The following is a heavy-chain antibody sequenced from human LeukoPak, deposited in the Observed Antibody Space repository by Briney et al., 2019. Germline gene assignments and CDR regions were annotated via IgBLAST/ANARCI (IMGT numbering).Heavy chain of an antibody. V-gene: IGHV4-30-4*01. CDR1: GGSISSGYYY. J-gene: IGHJ4*02. Sequence: SETLPLTCTVSGGSISSGYYYWSWIRQPPGKGLEYIGYIYYGGTYYNPSLKSRVTMSVDTSKNQFSLTLISVTAADTAVYFCARAAPNYYDSSGSLRNPYFDYWGQGTLVTVSS. CDR2: IYYGGT. CDR3: ARAAPNYYDSSGSLRNPYFDY. D-gene: IGHD3-22*01.